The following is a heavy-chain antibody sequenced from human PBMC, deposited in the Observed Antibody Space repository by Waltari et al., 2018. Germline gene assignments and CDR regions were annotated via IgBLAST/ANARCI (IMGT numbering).Heavy chain of an antibody. CDR1: GGSISSSSYY. D-gene: IGHD2-8*01. J-gene: IGHJ5*02. Sequence: QLQLQESGPGLVKPSETLSLTCTVSGGSISSSSYYWGWIRQPPGKGLGWIGSIYYSGRTYYNPSLKSRVTISGDTSKNQFALKLSSVTAADTAVYYCARHPLGCTNGVCESFLVWFDPWGQGTLVTVSS. V-gene: IGHV4-39*01. CDR3: ARHPLGCTNGVCESFLVWFDP. CDR2: IYYSGRT.